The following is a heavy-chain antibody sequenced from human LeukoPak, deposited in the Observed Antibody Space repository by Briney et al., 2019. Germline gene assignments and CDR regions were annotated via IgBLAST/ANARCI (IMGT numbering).Heavy chain of an antibody. Sequence: ASVKVSCKASGYIFTDYYIHWVRQAPGQGLEWMGWINPNSGGTNSAQNFQGRVTMTRDTSISTAYMELSRLRSDDTAVYYCARDFTYGGSWGQGTLVTVSS. V-gene: IGHV1-2*02. D-gene: IGHD4-23*01. CDR2: INPNSGGT. CDR3: ARDFTYGGS. CDR1: GYIFTDYY. J-gene: IGHJ4*02.